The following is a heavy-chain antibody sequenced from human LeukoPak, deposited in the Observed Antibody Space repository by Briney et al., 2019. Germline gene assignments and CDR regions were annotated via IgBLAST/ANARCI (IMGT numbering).Heavy chain of an antibody. CDR1: GGSISSYY. J-gene: IGHJ5*02. Sequence: SETLSLTCTVSGGSISSYYWSWIRQPPGKGLEWIGYIYYSGSTNYNPSLKSRVTISVDTSKNQFSLKLSSVAAADTAVYYCARDIGSWYRVFDPWGQGTLVTVSS. V-gene: IGHV4-59*01. CDR2: IYYSGST. D-gene: IGHD6-13*01. CDR3: ARDIGSWYRVFDP.